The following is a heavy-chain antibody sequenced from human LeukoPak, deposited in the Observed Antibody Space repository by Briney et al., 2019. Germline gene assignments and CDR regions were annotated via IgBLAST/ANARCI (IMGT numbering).Heavy chain of an antibody. CDR3: ARDFRYYYDSSGST. CDR2: IYSGGST. J-gene: IGHJ4*02. V-gene: IGHV3-66*01. CDR1: GFTVSSNY. D-gene: IGHD3-22*01. Sequence: PGGSLRLSCAASGFTVSSNYMSWVRQAPGKGLEWVSVIYSGGSTYYADSVKGRFTISRDNSKNTLYLQMNSLRAEDTAVYYCARDFRYYYDSSGSTWGQGTLVTVSS.